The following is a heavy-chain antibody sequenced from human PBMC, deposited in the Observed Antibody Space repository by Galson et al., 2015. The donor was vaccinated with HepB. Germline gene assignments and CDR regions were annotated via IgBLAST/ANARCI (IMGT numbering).Heavy chain of an antibody. Sequence: SVKVSCKASGYTFTTYDMHWVRQAPGQGLEWMGIINPSGGNTNYLQKLQGRVTMTRDTSTSTVYMELSSLTSEDTAVYYCARARDSGSLYYFEYWGQGTLVTVSS. CDR3: ARARDSGSLYYFEY. V-gene: IGHV1-46*04. D-gene: IGHD3-10*01. CDR1: GYTFTTYD. CDR2: INPSGGNT. J-gene: IGHJ4*02.